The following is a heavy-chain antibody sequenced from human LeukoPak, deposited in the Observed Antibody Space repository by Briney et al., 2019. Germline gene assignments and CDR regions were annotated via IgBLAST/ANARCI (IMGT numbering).Heavy chain of an antibody. V-gene: IGHV4-59*01. CDR3: ARRRYYDSSGYNPTYYFDY. J-gene: IGHJ4*02. D-gene: IGHD3-22*01. CDR1: GDSIIGSY. CDR2: IYYSVDT. Sequence: SETLSLTCAVSGDSIIGSYWSWIRQAPGKGLEWIGYIYYSVDTDYNPSLKSRVTISVDMSKKQISLRLTSVTAADTAVYYCARRRYYDSSGYNPTYYFDYWGQGILVTVST.